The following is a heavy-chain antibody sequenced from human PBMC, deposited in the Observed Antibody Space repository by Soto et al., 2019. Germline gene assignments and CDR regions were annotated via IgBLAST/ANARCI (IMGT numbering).Heavy chain of an antibody. Sequence: PSETLSLTCAVYGGSFSGYYWSWIRQPPGKGLEWIGEINHSGSTNYNPSLKSRVTISVDTSKNQFSLKLSSVTAADTAVYYCARVGAYYYGSGSYYNRDYYYYGMDVWGQGTTVTVSS. CDR1: GGSFSGYY. V-gene: IGHV4-34*01. J-gene: IGHJ6*02. D-gene: IGHD3-10*01. CDR2: INHSGST. CDR3: ARVGAYYYGSGSYYNRDYYYYGMDV.